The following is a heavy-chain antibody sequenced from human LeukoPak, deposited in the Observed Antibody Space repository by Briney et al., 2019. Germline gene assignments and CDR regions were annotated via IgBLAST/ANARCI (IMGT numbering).Heavy chain of an antibody. CDR2: IWYDGSNK. V-gene: IGHV3-33*01. CDR1: GFTFSSYG. J-gene: IGHJ4*02. Sequence: GGSLRLSCAASGFTFSSYGMHWVRQAPGKGLEWVAVIWYDGSNKYYADSVKGRFTISRDNSKNTLYLQMNSLRAEDTAVYYCARDFRGYSYGNLIDYWGQGTLVTVSS. D-gene: IGHD5-18*01. CDR3: ARDFRGYSYGNLIDY.